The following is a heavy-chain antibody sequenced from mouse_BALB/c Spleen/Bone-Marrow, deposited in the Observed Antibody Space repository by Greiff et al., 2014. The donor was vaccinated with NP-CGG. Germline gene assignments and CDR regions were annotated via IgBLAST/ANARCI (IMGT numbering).Heavy chain of an antibody. Sequence: DVKLVESGPDLVKPGASVKLSCKASGYSFTGYFLNWVRQSHGKSLEWIGRIYPFDGDTFYNQKFKGKATLTVDKSSTTAHMELLSLTSEDSAVYYCGRWGDGYDYAMDYWGQGTSVTVSS. J-gene: IGHJ4*01. V-gene: IGHV1-37*01. CDR2: IYPFDGDT. CDR3: GRWGDGYDYAMDY. CDR1: GYSFTGYF. D-gene: IGHD2-3*01.